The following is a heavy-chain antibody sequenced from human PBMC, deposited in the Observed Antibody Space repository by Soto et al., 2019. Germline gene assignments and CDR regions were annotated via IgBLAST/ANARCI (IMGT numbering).Heavy chain of an antibody. Sequence: QVQLVESGGGVVQPGRSLRLSCAASGFTFRNYGMHWVRQAPGKGLEWVADIWYDGSNKYYADSVKGRFTISRDNSKNTLYLQMNSLRAEDTAVYYCARDDIPGRAVAIYGMDVWGQGTTVTVSS. V-gene: IGHV3-33*01. D-gene: IGHD6-19*01. J-gene: IGHJ6*02. CDR3: ARDDIPGRAVAIYGMDV. CDR2: IWYDGSNK. CDR1: GFTFRNYG.